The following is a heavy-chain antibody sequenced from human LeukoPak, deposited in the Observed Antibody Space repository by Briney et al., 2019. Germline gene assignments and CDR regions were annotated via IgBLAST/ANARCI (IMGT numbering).Heavy chain of an antibody. D-gene: IGHD6-13*01. Sequence: SETLSLTCTVSGGSISGSTYYWGWVRQPPGKGLEWIGKIFYSGNTYYSPSLQSRVTMSADTSKNQFSLRLSSVTAADTAMYYCAKHGGSWTFDYWGQGTLVTVSS. CDR2: IFYSGNT. J-gene: IGHJ4*02. CDR3: AKHGGSWTFDY. CDR1: GGSISGSTYY. V-gene: IGHV4-39*01.